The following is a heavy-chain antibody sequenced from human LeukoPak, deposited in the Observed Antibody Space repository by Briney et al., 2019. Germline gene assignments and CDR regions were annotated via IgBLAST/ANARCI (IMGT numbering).Heavy chain of an antibody. CDR1: GFTFDDYA. Sequence: PGRSLRPSCAASGFTFDDYAMHWVRQAPGKGLEWVSGISWNSGSIGYADSVKGRFTISRDNAKNSLYLQMNSLRAEDMALYYCAKDSAPYSSGWSDFDYWGQGTLVTVSS. J-gene: IGHJ4*02. V-gene: IGHV3-9*03. CDR3: AKDSAPYSSGWSDFDY. CDR2: ISWNSGSI. D-gene: IGHD6-19*01.